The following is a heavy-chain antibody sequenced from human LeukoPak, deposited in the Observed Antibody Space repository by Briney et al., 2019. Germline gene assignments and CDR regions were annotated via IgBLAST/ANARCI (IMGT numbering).Heavy chain of an antibody. CDR3: ARAYYDILTGYYVDAFDI. V-gene: IGHV4-4*09. J-gene: IGHJ3*02. D-gene: IGHD3-9*01. Sequence: SETLSLTCTVSGGSISSYYWSWLRQPPGKGLEWIGYIYTSGSTNYNPSLKSRVTISVDTSKNQFSLKLSSVTAADTAVYYCARAYYDILTGYYVDAFDIWGQGTMVTVSS. CDR2: IYTSGST. CDR1: GGSISSYY.